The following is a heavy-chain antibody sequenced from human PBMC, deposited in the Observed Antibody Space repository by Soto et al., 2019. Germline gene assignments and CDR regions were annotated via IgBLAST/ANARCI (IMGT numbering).Heavy chain of an antibody. CDR2: IYYRGST. CDR1: GGSISSYY. V-gene: IGHV4-59*01. J-gene: IGHJ2*01. CDR3: ARFNWYFDL. Sequence: QVQLQESGPGLVKPSETLSLTCTVSGGSISSYYWSWIRQPPGKGLEWIGYIYYRGSTNYNPSLKRRAPISVDTSKNQFSLRLSSVTAADTAMYYCARFNWYFDLWGRGTLVTVSS.